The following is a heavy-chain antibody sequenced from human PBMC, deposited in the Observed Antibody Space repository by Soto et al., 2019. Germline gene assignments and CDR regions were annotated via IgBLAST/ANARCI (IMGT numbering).Heavy chain of an antibody. CDR2: IYFDGTKI. Sequence: HLQESGGGLVQPGESLRLSCVASGFTFRAYDMYWVRQSPGRGLEWVAMIYFDGTKIPYADSVKGRFAISRDNGKTRLDLKMNSLRXXXXXXXXWVRDILPIPYRSGRFDPWGLGTLVTFSS. J-gene: IGHJ5*02. CDR1: GFTFRAYD. D-gene: IGHD3-10*01. V-gene: IGHV3-30*02. CDR3: VRDILPIPYRSGRFDP.